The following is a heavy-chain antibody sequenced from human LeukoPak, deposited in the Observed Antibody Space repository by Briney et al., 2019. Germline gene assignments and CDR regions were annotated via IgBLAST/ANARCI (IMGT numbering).Heavy chain of an antibody. CDR3: ARDSPFEWDVFGDSFDI. J-gene: IGHJ3*02. Sequence: PSETLSLTCSVSGDSLSSSTFYGGWIRQPPGKGLEWIGSIYHSGDTYYNPSLKSRVTISVDTSKNQFSLKMSSVTAADTAVYYCARDSPFEWDVFGDSFDIWGQGTVVTVSS. V-gene: IGHV4-39*07. CDR1: GDSLSSSTFY. CDR2: IYHSGDT. D-gene: IGHD1-26*01.